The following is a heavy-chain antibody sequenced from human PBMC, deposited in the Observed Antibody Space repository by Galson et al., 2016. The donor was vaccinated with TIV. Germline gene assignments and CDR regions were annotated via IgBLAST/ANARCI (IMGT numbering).Heavy chain of an antibody. CDR3: ARDGIDGMDV. Sequence: WNWVRQSPGKGLEWIGDISHRGSPDYSPSLKSRGTISEDPSNNKVSLILSSVTAADTAVYFCARDGIDGMDVWGPGTTVIVSS. CDR2: ISHRGSP. D-gene: IGHD3-3*02. J-gene: IGHJ6*02. V-gene: IGHV4-34*01.